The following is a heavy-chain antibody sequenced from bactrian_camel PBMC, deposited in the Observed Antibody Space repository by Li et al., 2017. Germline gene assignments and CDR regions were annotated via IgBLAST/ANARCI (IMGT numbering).Heavy chain of an antibody. CDR1: GDDYNTNY. CDR2: IYTAGGNA. V-gene: IGHV3S54*01. J-gene: IGHJ4*01. Sequence: HVQLVESGGASVQTGDSLRLSCAPSGDDYNTNYMVVTWFRQGPGKEREGIAAIYTAGGNAYSADSVKGRFTISQDNEHYTIYLQMNMLKAEDTAMYYCAVDIGTCTTAACYLGSDWDSWFQIWGPGTQVTVS. D-gene: IGHD3*01. CDR3: AVDIGTCTTAACYLGSDWDSWFQI.